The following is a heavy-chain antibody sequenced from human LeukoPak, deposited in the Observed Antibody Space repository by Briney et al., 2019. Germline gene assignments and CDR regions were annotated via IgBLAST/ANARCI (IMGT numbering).Heavy chain of an antibody. D-gene: IGHD4-17*01. J-gene: IGHJ3*02. CDR3: ARVWYGDYDDAFDI. CDR2: IYHSGST. Sequence: SGTLSLTCAVSGGSISSSNWWSWVRPPPGKGLEWIGEIYHSGSTNYNPSLKSRVTISVDKSKNQFSLKLSSVTAADTAVYYCARVWYGDYDDAFDIWGQGTMVTVSS. CDR1: GGSISSSNW. V-gene: IGHV4-4*02.